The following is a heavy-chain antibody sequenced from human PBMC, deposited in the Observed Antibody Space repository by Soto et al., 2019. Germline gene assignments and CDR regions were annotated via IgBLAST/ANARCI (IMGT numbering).Heavy chain of an antibody. CDR1: GYTFTGYY. CDR2: INPNSGGT. V-gene: IGHV1-2*04. J-gene: IGHJ6*02. Sequence: QVQLVQSGAEVKKPGASVKVSCKASGYTFTGYYMHWVRQAPGQGLEWMGWINPNSGGTNYVQKFHGWVTMTRDTSISTAYMELSRLRSDDTAVYYCARDYGDYYGMDVWGQGTTVTVSS. CDR3: ARDYGDYYGMDV. D-gene: IGHD4-17*01.